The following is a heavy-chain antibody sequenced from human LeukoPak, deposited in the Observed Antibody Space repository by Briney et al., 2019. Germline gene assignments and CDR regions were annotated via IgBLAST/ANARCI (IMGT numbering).Heavy chain of an antibody. CDR1: GLTFSSYA. J-gene: IGHJ4*02. CDR3: AILYSTNY. Sequence: GGSLRLSCAASGLTFSSYAMTWVRQAPGKGLEWVSGISNSGGFTHYADSVKGRLTISRDNSKNTLYLQMNSLRAEDTALYYCAILYSTNYWGQGALVTVSS. CDR2: ISNSGGFT. V-gene: IGHV3-23*01. D-gene: IGHD6-13*01.